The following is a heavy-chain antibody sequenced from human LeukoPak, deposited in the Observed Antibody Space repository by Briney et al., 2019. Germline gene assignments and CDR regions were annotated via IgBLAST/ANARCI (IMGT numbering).Heavy chain of an antibody. V-gene: IGHV4-59*01. D-gene: IGHD4-11*01. CDR1: GGSISSYY. J-gene: IGHJ4*02. CDR2: ISDSGST. CDR3: ARATTTYYFDS. Sequence: SETLSLTCTVSGGSISSYYWSWIRQPPGKGLEWIGYISDSGSTNYNSSLESRITISLDTSKNQFSLKLTSLTAADTAVYYCARATTTYYFDSWGQGILVTVSS.